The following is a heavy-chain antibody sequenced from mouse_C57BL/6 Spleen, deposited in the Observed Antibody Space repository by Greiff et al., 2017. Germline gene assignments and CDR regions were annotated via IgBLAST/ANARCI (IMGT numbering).Heavy chain of an antibody. CDR3: ARGTTVVATDYFDY. J-gene: IGHJ2*01. D-gene: IGHD1-1*01. CDR1: GYSITSGYY. CDR2: ISYDGSD. V-gene: IGHV3-6*01. Sequence: EVKLMESGPGLVKPSQSLSLTCSVTGYSITSGYYWNWIRQFPGNKLEWMGYISYDGSDNYNPSLKNRISITRDTSKNQFFLKLNSVTTEDTATYYCARGTTVVATDYFDYWGQGTTLTVSS.